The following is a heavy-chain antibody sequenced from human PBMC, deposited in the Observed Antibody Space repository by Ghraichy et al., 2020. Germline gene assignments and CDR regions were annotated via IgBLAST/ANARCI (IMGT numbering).Heavy chain of an antibody. V-gene: IGHV3-33*01. CDR2: ISFDATNK. CDR1: GFTYSTYG. Sequence: GGSLRLSCAASGFTYSTYGMHWVRQAPGKALEWVALISFDATNKDYVDSVKDRFTISRDNSKDTLYLEMNSLRAEDTAVYYCARDQKGHWAVTDIWFDLWGQGTLVTVSS. D-gene: IGHD2-21*02. CDR3: ARDQKGHWAVTDIWFDL. J-gene: IGHJ5*02.